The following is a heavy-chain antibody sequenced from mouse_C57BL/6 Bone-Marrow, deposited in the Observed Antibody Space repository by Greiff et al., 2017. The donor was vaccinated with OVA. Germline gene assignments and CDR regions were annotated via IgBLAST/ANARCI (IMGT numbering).Heavy chain of an antibody. CDR1: GYTFTDYY. V-gene: IGHV1-19*01. D-gene: IGHD1-1*01. J-gene: IGHJ2*01. Sequence: EVQLQQSGPVLVKPGASVKMSCKASGYTFTDYYMNWVKQSHGKSLEWIGVINPYNGGTSYNQKFKGKATLTVDKSSSTAYMELNSLTSEDSAVYYCARITTVVRDYWGQGTTLTVSS. CDR3: ARITTVVRDY. CDR2: INPYNGGT.